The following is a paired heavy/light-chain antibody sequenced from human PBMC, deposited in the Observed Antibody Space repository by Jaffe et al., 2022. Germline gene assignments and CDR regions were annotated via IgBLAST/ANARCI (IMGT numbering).Light chain of an antibody. CDR2: KVS. CDR1: QSLVYSDGNTY. V-gene: IGKV2-30*01. J-gene: IGKJ2*03. CDR3: MQGAHWPSYS. Sequence: DFVMTQSPLSLPVTLGQPASISCRSSQSLVYSDGNTYLNWFQQRPGQSPRRLIYKVSIRDSGVPDRFSGSGSGTDFTLKISRVEAEDVGVYYCMQGAHWPSYSFGQGTKLEI.
Heavy chain of an antibody. D-gene: IGHD3-10*01. Sequence: EVQLVQSGVEVKKPGESLKISCQGSGYSFPSYWIGWVRQMPGKGLEWMGLIYPADSHTRYSPSFQGQVTISADKSISTAYLQWSSLRASDTAMYYCVRAGLWYYASGSYYDAFDIWGQGTMVTVSS. CDR1: GYSFPSYW. CDR2: IYPADSHT. CDR3: VRAGLWYYASGSYYDAFDI. V-gene: IGHV5-51*03. J-gene: IGHJ3*02.